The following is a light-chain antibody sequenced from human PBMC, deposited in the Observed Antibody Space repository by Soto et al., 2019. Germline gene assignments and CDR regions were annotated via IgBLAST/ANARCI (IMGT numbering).Light chain of an antibody. CDR1: SSDVGGYNY. CDR3: SSYTSSSTVL. V-gene: IGLV2-14*01. CDR2: EVT. Sequence: QPVLTQPASVSGSPGQSITISCTGTSSDVGGYNYVSWFQQHPGKAPKLMIYEVTNRPSGVSYRFSGSKSGNTASLTISGLQAEDEADYYCSSYTSSSTVLFGGGTKVTVL. J-gene: IGLJ2*01.